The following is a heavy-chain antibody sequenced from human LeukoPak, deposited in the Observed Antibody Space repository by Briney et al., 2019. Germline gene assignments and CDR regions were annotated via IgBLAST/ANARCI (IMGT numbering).Heavy chain of an antibody. J-gene: IGHJ4*02. Sequence: ASVKVSCKASGGTFSSYAINWVRQATGQGLEWMGWMNPNSGNTGYAQKFQGRVTMTRNTSISTAYMELSSLRSEDTAVYYCARKRIAARAIDYWGQGTLVTVSS. V-gene: IGHV1-8*02. D-gene: IGHD6-6*01. CDR1: GGTFSSYA. CDR3: ARKRIAARAIDY. CDR2: MNPNSGNT.